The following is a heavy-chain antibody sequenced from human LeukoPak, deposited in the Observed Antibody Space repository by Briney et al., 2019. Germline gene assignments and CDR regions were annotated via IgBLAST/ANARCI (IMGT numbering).Heavy chain of an antibody. CDR3: ARDRSQEFDP. J-gene: IGHJ5*02. CDR2: ISSDGTNK. V-gene: IGHV3-30*04. D-gene: IGHD3-10*01. Sequence: GRSLRLSCAASRFTFRNCAMHWVRQAPGKGLEWVAFISSDGTNKDYADSVKGRFSIFRDNSKNTLYLQMNRLRADDTAVYDCARDRSQEFDPWGQGTLVTVSS. CDR1: RFTFRNCA.